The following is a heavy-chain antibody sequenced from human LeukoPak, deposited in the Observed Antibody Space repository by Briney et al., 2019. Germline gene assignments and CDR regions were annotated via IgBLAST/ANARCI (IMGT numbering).Heavy chain of an antibody. J-gene: IGHJ4*02. D-gene: IGHD3-3*01. V-gene: IGHV4-59*01. CDR1: GCSISSYY. Sequence: PSESLTLTCTVSGCSISSYYWSWVRQPPGKGLEWIGYIYYSGSTNYNPSLKSRVAISVDTSKNQFSLKLSSVTAADTAVYYCARSTGFTIFGVANHFDYWGQGTLVTVSS. CDR3: ARSTGFTIFGVANHFDY. CDR2: IYYSGST.